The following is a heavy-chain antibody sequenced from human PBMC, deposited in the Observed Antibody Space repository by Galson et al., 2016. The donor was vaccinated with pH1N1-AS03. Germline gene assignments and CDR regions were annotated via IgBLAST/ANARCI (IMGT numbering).Heavy chain of an antibody. V-gene: IGHV3-30*18. CDR2: MSYDGSTK. D-gene: IGHD2/OR15-2a*01. CDR1: GFTFNRHA. J-gene: IGHJ4*02. CDR3: AKDLHFYGSYYLDY. Sequence: SLRLSCAASGFTFNRHAMHWVRQAPGKGLEWVAIMSYDGSTKYYTDSVRDRFTISRDNSKKTLYLHMSSLRAEETAVYYCAKDLHFYGSYYLDYWGRGTLVIVSS.